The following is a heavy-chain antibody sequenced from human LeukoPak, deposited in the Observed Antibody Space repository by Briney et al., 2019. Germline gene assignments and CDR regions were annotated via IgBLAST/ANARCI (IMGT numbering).Heavy chain of an antibody. J-gene: IGHJ4*02. Sequence: GESLKISCQGSGYSFTTYWIGWVRQMPGKGLEWMGIIYPADSDTRYSPSFQGQVTISADKSISTAYLQWSSLKASDTAMYYCARFLRQYYDSSGYYVFDYWGQGTLVTVSS. CDR2: IYPADSDT. D-gene: IGHD3-22*01. V-gene: IGHV5-51*01. CDR1: GYSFTTYW. CDR3: ARFLRQYYDSSGYYVFDY.